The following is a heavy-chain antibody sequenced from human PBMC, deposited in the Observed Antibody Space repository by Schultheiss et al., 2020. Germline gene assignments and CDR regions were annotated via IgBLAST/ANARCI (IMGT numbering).Heavy chain of an antibody. CDR2: IWYDGSNK. J-gene: IGHJ4*02. CDR3: ASPPHLGELSLLY. V-gene: IGHV3-33*08. D-gene: IGHD3-16*02. Sequence: GGSLRLSCAASGFTFSSYGMHWVRQAPGKGLEWVAVIWYDGSNKYYADSVKGRFTISRDNAKNSLYLQMNSLRAEDTAVYYCASPPHLGELSLLYWGQGTLVTVSS. CDR1: GFTFSSYG.